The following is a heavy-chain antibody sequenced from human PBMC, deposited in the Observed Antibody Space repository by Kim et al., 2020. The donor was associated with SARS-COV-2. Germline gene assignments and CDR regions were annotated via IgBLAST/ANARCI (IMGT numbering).Heavy chain of an antibody. V-gene: IGHV4-34*01. Sequence: RVTISVDTSKNQFSLKLSSVTAADTAVYYCARALLRTYYYGSGSPGFFDYWGQGTLVTVSS. D-gene: IGHD3-10*01. J-gene: IGHJ4*02. CDR3: ARALLRTYYYGSGSPGFFDY.